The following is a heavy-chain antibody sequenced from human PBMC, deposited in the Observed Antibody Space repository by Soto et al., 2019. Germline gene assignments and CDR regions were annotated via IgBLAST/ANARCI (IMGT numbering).Heavy chain of an antibody. CDR1: GVSVSSGSYY. CDR2: IYYSGST. V-gene: IGHV4-61*01. Sequence: PSETLSLTCTVSGVSVSSGSYYWSWIRQPPGKGLEWIGYIYYSGSTNYNPSLKSRVTISVDTSKNQFSLKLSSVTAADTAVYYCARNYDFWSGYKHVGFDPWGQGTLGTVSS. D-gene: IGHD3-3*01. J-gene: IGHJ5*02. CDR3: ARNYDFWSGYKHVGFDP.